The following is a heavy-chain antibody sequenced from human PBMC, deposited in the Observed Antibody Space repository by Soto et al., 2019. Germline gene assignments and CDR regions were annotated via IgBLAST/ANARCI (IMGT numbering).Heavy chain of an antibody. V-gene: IGHV4-4*07. CDR3: ARASQCKSYFGCFAWLDY. J-gene: IGHJ4*02. CDR1: SDPISGLY. Sequence: LSLTCTVSSDPISGLYWAWVRQPAGKGLEWIGRIYRSGETNYNPSLTGRVIMSLDTSKNQFSLQLTSVTAADTAVYYCARASQCKSYFGCFAWLDYWGQGALVTVSS. CDR2: IYRSGET. D-gene: IGHD3-9*01.